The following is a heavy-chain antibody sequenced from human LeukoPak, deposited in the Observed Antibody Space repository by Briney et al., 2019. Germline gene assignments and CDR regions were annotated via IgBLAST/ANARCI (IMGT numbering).Heavy chain of an antibody. V-gene: IGHV4-34*01. CDR1: GGSFSGYY. CDR2: IIHSGST. D-gene: IGHD3-22*01. CDR3: ARGSGLLPNY. Sequence: PSETLSLTCAVYGGSFSGYYWSWIRQPPGKGLEWIGEIIHSGSTNYNPSLKSRVTISIDTSKNQFSLQLSSVTAADTAVYYCARGSGLLPNYWGQGTLVTVSS. J-gene: IGHJ4*02.